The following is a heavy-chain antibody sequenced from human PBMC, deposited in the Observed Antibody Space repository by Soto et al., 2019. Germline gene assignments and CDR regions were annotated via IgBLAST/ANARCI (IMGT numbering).Heavy chain of an antibody. CDR3: ARAPGYNWFDP. V-gene: IGHV3-33*01. J-gene: IGHJ5*02. Sequence: GGSLRLSCAASGFTFSSYGMHWVRQAPGKGLEWVAVIWYDGSNKYYADSVKGRFTISRDNSKNTLYLQMNSLRAEDTAVYYCARAPGYNWFDPWSQGTLVTVSS. D-gene: IGHD7-27*01. CDR2: IWYDGSNK. CDR1: GFTFSSYG.